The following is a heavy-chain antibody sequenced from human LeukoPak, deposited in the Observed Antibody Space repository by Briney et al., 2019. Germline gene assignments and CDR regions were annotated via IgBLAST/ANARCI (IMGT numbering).Heavy chain of an antibody. J-gene: IGHJ1*01. CDR3: AKGSSGWYRSGSFQH. D-gene: IGHD6-19*01. CDR1: GFTFDDYA. CDR2: ISWNSGSI. V-gene: IGHV3-9*03. Sequence: HPGGSLRLSCAASGFTFDDYAMHWVRHAPGKGLEWVSGISWNSGSIGYADSVEGRFTISRDNAKNSLYLQMNSLRAEDMALYYCAKGSSGWYRSGSFQHWGQGTLVTVSS.